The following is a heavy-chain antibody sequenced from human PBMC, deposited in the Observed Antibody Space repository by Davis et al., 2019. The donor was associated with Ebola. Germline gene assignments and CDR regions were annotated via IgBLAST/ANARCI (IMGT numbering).Heavy chain of an antibody. CDR1: GFTFSSYS. CDR3: ARAWEVVVTARDAFDI. J-gene: IGHJ3*02. Sequence: GESLKISCAASGFTFSSYSMNWVRQAPGKGLEWVSYISSSSSTIYYADSVKGRFTISRDNAKNSLYLQMNSLRDEDTAVYYCARAWEVVVTARDAFDIWGQGTMVTVSS. D-gene: IGHD2-21*02. V-gene: IGHV3-48*02. CDR2: ISSSSSTI.